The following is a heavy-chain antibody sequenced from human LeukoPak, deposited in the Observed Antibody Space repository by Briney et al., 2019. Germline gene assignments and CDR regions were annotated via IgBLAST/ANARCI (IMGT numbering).Heavy chain of an antibody. CDR2: ISGSGGST. CDR3: AKVGAVAGRVTPDLDY. D-gene: IGHD6-19*01. J-gene: IGHJ4*02. CDR1: GFTFSSYA. V-gene: IGHV3-23*01. Sequence: GGSLRLSCAASGFTFSSYAMSWVRQALGKGLEWVSAISGSGGSTYYADSVKGRFTISRDNSKNTLYLQMNSLRAEDTAVYYCAKVGAVAGRVTPDLDYWGQGTLVTVSS.